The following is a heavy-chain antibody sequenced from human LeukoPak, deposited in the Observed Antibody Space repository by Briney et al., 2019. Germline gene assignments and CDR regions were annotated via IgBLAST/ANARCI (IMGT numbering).Heavy chain of an antibody. V-gene: IGHV3-23*01. CDR3: ARKSASGNYPLDY. J-gene: IGHJ4*02. D-gene: IGHD3-10*01. CDR2: IDYSGGST. Sequence: GGSLRLSCTASGFTLSSYEMSWIRQAPGKGLEWVSSIDYSGGSTHYADSVMGRFTISRDNSKNTLYLQLNSLSAEDTALYYCARKSASGNYPLDYWGQGTLVTVSS. CDR1: GFTLSSYE.